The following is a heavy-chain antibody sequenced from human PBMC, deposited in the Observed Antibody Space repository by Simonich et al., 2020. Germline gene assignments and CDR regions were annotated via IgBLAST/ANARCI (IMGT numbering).Heavy chain of an antibody. CDR3: ARDFRLQLVEIGTYYYYGMDV. Sequence: EVQLVESGGGLVQPGGALRLSCAASGFTFSSYEMNWVRQAPGKGLEGVSYIRSSVSTIYYANSVKGRFTISRDNAKNSLYLQMNSLRAEDTAVYYCARDFRLQLVEIGTYYYYGMDVWGQGTTVTVSS. V-gene: IGHV3-48*03. CDR2: IRSSVSTI. D-gene: IGHD6-6*01. CDR1: GFTFSSYE. J-gene: IGHJ6*02.